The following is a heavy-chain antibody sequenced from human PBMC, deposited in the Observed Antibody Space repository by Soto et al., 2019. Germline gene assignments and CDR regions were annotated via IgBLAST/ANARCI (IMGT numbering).Heavy chain of an antibody. CDR1: GGSISSSSYY. V-gene: IGHV4-39*02. D-gene: IGHD6-6*01. Sequence: QLQLQEWGPGLVKPSETLSLTCTVSGGSISSSSYYWGWIRQPPGKGLEWIGSIYYSVSTYYNPSLKSRVTISVDTSKNHISQKLSSVTAADTAVYYCARFKYSSSFYFDYWGQGTLVTVSS. CDR3: ARFKYSSSFYFDY. CDR2: IYYSVST. J-gene: IGHJ4*02.